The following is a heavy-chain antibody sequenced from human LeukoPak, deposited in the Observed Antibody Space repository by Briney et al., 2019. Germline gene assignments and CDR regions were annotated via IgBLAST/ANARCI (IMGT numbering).Heavy chain of an antibody. Sequence: ASVKVSCKASGNTFTDYYMHWVRQAPGQGLEWMGRINPNSGGTNYAQKFQARVTITRDTSISTAYMELSRLRSDDTALYYCARAAYYYDGSGYYLGDWGQGTLVTVSS. J-gene: IGHJ4*02. CDR1: GNTFTDYY. D-gene: IGHD3-22*01. CDR3: ARAAYYYDGSGYYLGD. CDR2: INPNSGGT. V-gene: IGHV1-2*06.